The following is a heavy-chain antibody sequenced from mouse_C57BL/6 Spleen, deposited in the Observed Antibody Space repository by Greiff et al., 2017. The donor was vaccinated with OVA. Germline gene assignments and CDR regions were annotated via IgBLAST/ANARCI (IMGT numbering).Heavy chain of an antibody. J-gene: IGHJ2*01. Sequence: EVKLVESGGGLVQPGGSLSLSCAASGFTFTDYYMSWVRQPPGQALEWLGFIRNKANGYTTEYSASVKGRFTISRDNSQSILYLQMNALRAEDSATYYCARSNWEYYFDYWGQGTTLTVSS. CDR3: ARSNWEYYFDY. CDR2: IRNKANGYTT. D-gene: IGHD4-1*01. CDR1: GFTFTDYY. V-gene: IGHV7-3*01.